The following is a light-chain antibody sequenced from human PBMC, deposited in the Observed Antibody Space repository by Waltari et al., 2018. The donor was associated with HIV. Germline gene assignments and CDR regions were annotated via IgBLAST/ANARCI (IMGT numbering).Light chain of an antibody. V-gene: IGLV1-44*01. CDR2: SNK. Sequence: QSVLTQPPSASGTPGQRVTIPCSGSSSNIGSYTVNWYQQLPGTAPKLLIYSNKQRPSGVPYRCSGPKSGTSASLAISGLQSEDVADYYCAAWDDSLNGVVFGGGTKLTVL. CDR3: AAWDDSLNGVV. J-gene: IGLJ2*01. CDR1: SSNIGSYT.